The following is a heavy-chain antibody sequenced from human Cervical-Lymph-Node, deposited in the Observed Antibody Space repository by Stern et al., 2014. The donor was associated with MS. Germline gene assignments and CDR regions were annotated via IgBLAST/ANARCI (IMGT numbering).Heavy chain of an antibody. CDR2: IYYGGST. D-gene: IGHD6-6*01. CDR1: GGSMSSRSYY. J-gene: IGHJ6*02. Sequence: VQLLESGPGLVKPSQTLSLTCTVSGGSMSSRSYYWTWIRQHPGKGLEWMGYIYYGGSTAYNPSLQSRVTISVDTSKNQFSLNLLSVTAADTAVYYCAREMYSSSYYGLDVWGQGTTVTVSS. CDR3: AREMYSSSYYGLDV. V-gene: IGHV4-31*03.